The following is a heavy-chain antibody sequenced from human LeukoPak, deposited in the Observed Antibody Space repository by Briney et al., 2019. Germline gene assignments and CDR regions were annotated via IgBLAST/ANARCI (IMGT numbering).Heavy chain of an antibody. CDR1: GGPISSSTYY. CDR3: ASHYCSSTSCYTVDY. Sequence: SETLSLTCIVFGGPISSSTYYWGWIRQPPGKGLEWIGSIYYSGSTYHNPSLKSRVTISVDTSKNQFSLKLSSVTAADTAVYYCASHYCSSTSCYTVDYWGQGTLVTVSS. CDR2: IYYSGST. D-gene: IGHD2-2*02. V-gene: IGHV4-39*01. J-gene: IGHJ4*02.